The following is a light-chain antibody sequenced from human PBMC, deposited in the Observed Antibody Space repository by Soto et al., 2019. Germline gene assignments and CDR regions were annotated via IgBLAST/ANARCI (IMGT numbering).Light chain of an antibody. CDR2: YDS. V-gene: IGLV3-21*04. Sequence: SYELTQPPSVSVAPGKTARITCGGNNIGSKSVHWYQQKPGQAPVLVIYYDSDRPSGIPERFSGSNSGNTATLTISRVEAGDEADYYCQVWDSSSDHRLWVFGGGTKLTVL. J-gene: IGLJ3*02. CDR3: QVWDSSSDHRLWV. CDR1: NIGSKS.